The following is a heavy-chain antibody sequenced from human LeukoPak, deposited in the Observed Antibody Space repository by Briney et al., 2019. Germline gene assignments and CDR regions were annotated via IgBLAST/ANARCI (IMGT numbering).Heavy chain of an antibody. D-gene: IGHD6-19*01. CDR3: ASESVALAGIEY. CDR1: GGSISSSSYY. Sequence: SETLSLTCSVSGGSISSSSYYWGWIRQPPGKGLEWIGSIYYSGSTYYNPSLKSRVTISVDRSKNQFSLKLSSVTAADTAVYYCASESVALAGIEYWGQGTLVTVSS. J-gene: IGHJ4*02. CDR2: IYYSGST. V-gene: IGHV4-39*01.